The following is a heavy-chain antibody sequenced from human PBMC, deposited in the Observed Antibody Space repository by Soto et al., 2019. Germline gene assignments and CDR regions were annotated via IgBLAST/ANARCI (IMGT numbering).Heavy chain of an antibody. J-gene: IGHJ6*02. D-gene: IGHD3-9*01. CDR1: GFSLSDYA. V-gene: IGHV3-48*02. CDR2: ISSDSRTI. Sequence: GGSVRLSCVASGFSLSDYAVNCVRQAPGKGLEWVSFISSDSRTIYYADSVEGRFTVSRDNARNSVSLQMDSLRDEDAAVYYCARIKLVYLFFNNVDGDDIYVRGQRSPVPVS. CDR3: ARIKLVYLFFNNVDGDDIYV.